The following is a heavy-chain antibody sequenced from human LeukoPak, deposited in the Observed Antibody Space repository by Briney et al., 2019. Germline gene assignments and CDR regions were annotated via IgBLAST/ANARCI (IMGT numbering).Heavy chain of an antibody. CDR3: ARYVVYGSGKYYFDY. D-gene: IGHD3-10*01. CDR1: GGSFSSTTYY. CDR2: INYSGST. J-gene: IGHJ4*02. Sequence: SSETLSLTCTVSGGSFSSTTYYWSWIRQPPGKGLEWIASINYSGSTYYNPSLKSRVTISVDTSENQFSLKLSSVTAAATAVYYCARYVVYGSGKYYFDYWGQGTLVTVSS. V-gene: IGHV4-39*01.